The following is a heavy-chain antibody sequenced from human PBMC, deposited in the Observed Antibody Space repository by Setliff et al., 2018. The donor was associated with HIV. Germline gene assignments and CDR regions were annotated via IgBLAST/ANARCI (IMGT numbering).Heavy chain of an antibody. D-gene: IGHD3-10*01. Sequence: SETLSLTCAVYGGSFSGYYWSWIRQPPGKGLEWIGEINHSGSTNYNPSLKSRVTISVDPSKNQILLRLSSVTAADTAVYYCARLSGGMVPNYWGQGTLGTVSS. CDR3: ARLSGGMVPNY. CDR2: INHSGST. CDR1: GGSFSGYY. J-gene: IGHJ4*02. V-gene: IGHV4-34*01.